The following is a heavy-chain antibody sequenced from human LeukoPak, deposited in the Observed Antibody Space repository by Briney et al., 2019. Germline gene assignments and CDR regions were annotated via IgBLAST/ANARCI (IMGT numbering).Heavy chain of an antibody. D-gene: IGHD5-18*01. V-gene: IGHV1-18*04. CDR1: GYTFTGYY. J-gene: IGHJ4*02. CDR2: ISAYNGNT. Sequence: ASVKVSCKAAGYTFTGYYMFWVRQAPGQGLEWMGWISAYNGNTNYAQKLQGRVTMTTDTSTSTAYMELRSLRSDDTAVYYCARDSPGASYGFKFSDYWGQGTLVTVSS. CDR3: ARDSPGASYGFKFSDY.